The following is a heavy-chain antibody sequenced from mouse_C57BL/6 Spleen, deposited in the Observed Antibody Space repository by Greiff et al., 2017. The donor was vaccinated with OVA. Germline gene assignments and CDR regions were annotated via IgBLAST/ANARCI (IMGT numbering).Heavy chain of an antibody. CDR1: GYSFTGYY. CDR2: INPSTGGT. J-gene: IGHJ1*03. D-gene: IGHD1-1*01. Sequence: EVQLQQSGPELVKPGASVKISCKASGYSFTGYYMNWVKQSPEKSLEWIGEINPSTGGTTYNQKFKAKATLTVDKSSSTAYMQIKTLTSEDSAVYYYARSTVVSDWYFDVWGTGTTVTVSS. CDR3: ARSTVVSDWYFDV. V-gene: IGHV1-42*01.